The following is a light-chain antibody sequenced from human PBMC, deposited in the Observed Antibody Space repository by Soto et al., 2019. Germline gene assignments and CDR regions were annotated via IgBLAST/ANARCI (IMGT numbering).Light chain of an antibody. CDR1: QDISNY. CDR2: AAS. CDR3: QQYNSYPLT. Sequence: DIQMTQSPSSLSASVGDRVTITCRASQDISNYLAWFQQKPGEAPKSLIYAASSLQSGVPSKFSGSGSGTDFTLTISSLQPEDFATYYCQQYNSYPLTFGGGTKVEIK. J-gene: IGKJ4*01. V-gene: IGKV1-16*02.